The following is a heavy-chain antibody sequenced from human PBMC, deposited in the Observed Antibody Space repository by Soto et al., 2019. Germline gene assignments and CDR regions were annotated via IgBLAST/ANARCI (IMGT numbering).Heavy chain of an antibody. CDR1: GGSIYRSGYY. D-gene: IGHD2-15*01. V-gene: IGHV4-39*01. CDR3: GKVLVGATGHTDSDS. J-gene: IGHJ4*02. CDR2: IDYNGVT. Sequence: SETLSLTCTVSGGSIYRSGYYWGWIRQPPGRGLEWIGNIDYNGVTYSNPSLKSRVTIPRDTSKNQFSLKLTSVTAADTALYYCGKVLVGATGHTDSDSWGPGTLVTVSS.